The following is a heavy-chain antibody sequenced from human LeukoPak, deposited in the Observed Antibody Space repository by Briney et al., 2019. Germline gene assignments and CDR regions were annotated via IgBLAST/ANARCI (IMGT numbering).Heavy chain of an antibody. V-gene: IGHV3-30-3*01. Sequence: GGSLRLSCAASGFTFSSYAMSWVRQAPGKGLEWVAFISYDGSNKYYADSVKGRLTISRDNSKNTLYLQMNSLRAEDTAVYYCARVVGAMDYWGQGTLVTVSS. CDR1: GFTFSSYA. CDR2: ISYDGSNK. CDR3: ARVVGAMDY. D-gene: IGHD1-26*01. J-gene: IGHJ4*02.